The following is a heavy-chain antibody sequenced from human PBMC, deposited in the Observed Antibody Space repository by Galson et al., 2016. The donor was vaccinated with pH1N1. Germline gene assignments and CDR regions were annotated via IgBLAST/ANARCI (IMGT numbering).Heavy chain of an antibody. Sequence: SVKVSCKASGFTFTTYGFTWVRQAPGQGLEWMGWISGNNGDSHYAQKVKGRVTVTIDTSTSTAYLEVRGLTSDDTAVYYCARKGTGWPLYYWGQGTLVTVS. V-gene: IGHV1-18*01. D-gene: IGHD7-27*01. J-gene: IGHJ4*02. CDR2: ISGNNGDS. CDR3: ARKGTGWPLYY. CDR1: GFTFTTYG.